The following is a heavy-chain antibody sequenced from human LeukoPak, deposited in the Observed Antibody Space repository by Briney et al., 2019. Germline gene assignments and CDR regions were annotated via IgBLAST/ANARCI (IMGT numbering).Heavy chain of an antibody. V-gene: IGHV3-23*01. CDR3: AKDSGGALIAVAGNYDY. J-gene: IGHJ4*02. D-gene: IGHD6-19*01. CDR2: ISGSGGST. Sequence: GGSLRLSCAASGFTFSSYAMSWVRQAPGKGLEWVSAISGSGGSTYYADSVKGRFTISRDNSKNTLYLQMNSLRAEDTAVYYCAKDSGGALIAVAGNYDYWGQRTLVTVSS. CDR1: GFTFSSYA.